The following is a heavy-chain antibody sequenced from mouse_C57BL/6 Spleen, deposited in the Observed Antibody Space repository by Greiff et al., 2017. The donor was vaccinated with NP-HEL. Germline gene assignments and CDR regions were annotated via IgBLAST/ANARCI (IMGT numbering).Heavy chain of an antibody. V-gene: IGHV5-17*01. D-gene: IGHD4-1*01. J-gene: IGHJ2*01. CDR1: GFTFSDYG. Sequence: EVNLVESGGGLVKPGGSLKLSCAASGFTFSDYGMHWVRQAPEKGLEWVAYISSGSITIYYADTVKGRFTISRDNAKNTLFLQMTSLRSEDTAMYYCARTGTDYWGQGTTLTVSS. CDR3: ARTGTDY. CDR2: ISSGSITI.